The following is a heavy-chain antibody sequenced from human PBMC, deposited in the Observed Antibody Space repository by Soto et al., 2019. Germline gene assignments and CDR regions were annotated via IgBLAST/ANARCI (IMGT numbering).Heavy chain of an antibody. CDR1: GYSFSDYH. CDR3: ARGHSTDCSNGVCSFFYNHEMDV. J-gene: IGHJ6*02. Sequence: ASVKVSCKASGYSFSDYHIHWVRQAPGQGLESLGRINPKSGGTSSAQKFQGWVTMTRDTSISTAYMELTRLRSDDTAVYFCARGHSTDCSNGVCSFFYNHEMDVWGQGTTVTVSS. D-gene: IGHD2-8*01. V-gene: IGHV1-2*04. CDR2: INPKSGGT.